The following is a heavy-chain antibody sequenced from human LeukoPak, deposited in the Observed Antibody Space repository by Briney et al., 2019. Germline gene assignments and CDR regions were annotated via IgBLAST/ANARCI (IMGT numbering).Heavy chain of an antibody. Sequence: SETLSLTCTVSGGSVSSGSYYWSWIRQPPGKGLEWIGYIYYSGSTNYNPSLKSRVTISVDTSKNQFSLKLSSVTAADTAVYYCASQNYYGSGPRVLWYFDLWGRGTLVTVSS. CDR3: ASQNYYGSGPRVLWYFDL. CDR1: GGSVSSGSYY. D-gene: IGHD3-10*01. CDR2: IYYSGST. V-gene: IGHV4-61*01. J-gene: IGHJ2*01.